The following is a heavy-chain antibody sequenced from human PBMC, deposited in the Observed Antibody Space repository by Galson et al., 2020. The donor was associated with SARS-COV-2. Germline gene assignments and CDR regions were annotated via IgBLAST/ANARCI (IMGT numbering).Heavy chain of an antibody. J-gene: IGHJ5*02. Sequence: SETLSLTCTVSGGSISSGSYYWSWIRQPAGKGLEWIGRIYTSGSTNYNPSLKSRVTISVDTSKNQFSLKLSSVTAADTAVYYCAREPYLIEMATNPHAWGQGTLVTVSS. V-gene: IGHV4-61*02. D-gene: IGHD5-12*01. CDR3: AREPYLIEMATNPHA. CDR2: IYTSGST. CDR1: GGSISSGSYY.